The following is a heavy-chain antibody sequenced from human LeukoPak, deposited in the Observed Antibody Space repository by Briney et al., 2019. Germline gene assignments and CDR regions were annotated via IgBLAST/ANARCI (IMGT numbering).Heavy chain of an antibody. J-gene: IGHJ4*02. V-gene: IGHV3-7*04. CDR1: GFTFSSYW. D-gene: IGHD3-22*01. CDR2: IKQDGSEK. Sequence: GGSLRLSCAASGFTFSSYWMSWVRQAPGEGLEWVANIKQDGSEKYYVDSVKGRFTISRDNAKNSLYLQMNSLRAEDTAVYYCARGDYYDSSGYYWDYWGQGTLVTVSS. CDR3: ARGDYYDSSGYYWDY.